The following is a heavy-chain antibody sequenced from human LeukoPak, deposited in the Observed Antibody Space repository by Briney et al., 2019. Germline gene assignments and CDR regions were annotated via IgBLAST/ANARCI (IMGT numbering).Heavy chain of an antibody. V-gene: IGHV4-4*02. J-gene: IGHJ4*02. CDR1: GGSISSSNW. Sequence: PSETLSLTCAVSGGSISSSNWWSWVRQPPGKGLEWIGEIYHSGSTNYDPSLKSRVTISVDTSKNQFSLKLSSVTAADTAVYYCARRYYDILTGYYTGGIDYWGQGTLVTVSS. CDR3: ARRYYDILTGYYTGGIDY. CDR2: IYHSGST. D-gene: IGHD3-9*01.